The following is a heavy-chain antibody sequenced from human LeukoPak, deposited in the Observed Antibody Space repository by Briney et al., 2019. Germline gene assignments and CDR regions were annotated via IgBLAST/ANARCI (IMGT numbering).Heavy chain of an antibody. J-gene: IGHJ2*01. D-gene: IGHD4-17*01. CDR3: VRGGDLRAGWSDL. Sequence: GGSLRLSCAASGFTFSSYDMHWVRQATGKGLEWVSGIGTAGDTYYAGSVKGRLTISRENAKNSLYLQMNSLRAGDTAVYYCVRGGDLRAGWSDLWGRGTLVTVSS. CDR1: GFTFSSYD. CDR2: IGTAGDT. V-gene: IGHV3-13*01.